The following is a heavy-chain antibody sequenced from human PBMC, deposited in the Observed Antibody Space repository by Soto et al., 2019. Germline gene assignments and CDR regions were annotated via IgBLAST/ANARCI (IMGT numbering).Heavy chain of an antibody. Sequence: PGGSLRLSCVASGFTFIDYGIHWVRQAPDKGLEWVAVVWFDGSIQYYGDSVKGRFTISRDNSDNTVDLQMNNLRAEDTAVYYCARVDFGGNSYYFDYWGQGTPVTVSS. J-gene: IGHJ4*02. D-gene: IGHD1-7*01. CDR1: GFTFIDYG. V-gene: IGHV3-33*01. CDR3: ARVDFGGNSYYFDY. CDR2: VWFDGSIQ.